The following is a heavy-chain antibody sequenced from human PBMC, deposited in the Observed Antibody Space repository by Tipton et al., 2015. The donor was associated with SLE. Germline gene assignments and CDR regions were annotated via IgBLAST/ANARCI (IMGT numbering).Heavy chain of an antibody. CDR3: ARELLHYYYYMDV. CDR1: GFTFNSYA. V-gene: IGHV3-30*04. J-gene: IGHJ6*03. D-gene: IGHD2-15*01. CDR2: ISYDGTNK. Sequence: SLRLSCAASGFTFNSYAMHWVRQAPGKGLEWVAVISYDGTNKYYADSVKGRFTISRDNAKNSLYLQMNSLRAEDTTVYYCARELLHYYYYMDVWGKGTTVTVSS.